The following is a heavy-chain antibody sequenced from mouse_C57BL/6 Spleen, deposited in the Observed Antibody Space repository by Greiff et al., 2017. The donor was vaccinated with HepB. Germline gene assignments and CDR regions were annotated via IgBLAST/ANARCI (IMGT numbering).Heavy chain of an antibody. CDR2: IDPSDSET. CDR3: ARSSDYYGSSDWYFDV. CDR1: GYTFTSYW. Sequence: QVQLQQPGAELVRPGSSVKLSCKASGYTFTSYWMHWVKQRPIQGLEWIGNIDPSDSETHYNQKFKDKATLTVDKSSSTAYMQLSSLTSEDSAVYCCARSSDYYGSSDWYFDVWGTGTTVTVSS. V-gene: IGHV1-52*01. J-gene: IGHJ1*03. D-gene: IGHD1-1*01.